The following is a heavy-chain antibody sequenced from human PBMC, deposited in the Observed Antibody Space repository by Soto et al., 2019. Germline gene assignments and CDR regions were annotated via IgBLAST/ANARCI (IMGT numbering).Heavy chain of an antibody. J-gene: IGHJ6*02. Sequence: ASVKVSCKASGYTFTSYDINWVRQATGQGLEWMGWMNPNSGNTGYAQKFQGRVTMTRNTSISTAYMELSSLRSEDTTVYYCAREGYSYGYYYYGMDVWGQGTTVTV. CDR1: GYTFTSYD. CDR2: MNPNSGNT. V-gene: IGHV1-8*01. CDR3: AREGYSYGYYYYGMDV. D-gene: IGHD5-18*01.